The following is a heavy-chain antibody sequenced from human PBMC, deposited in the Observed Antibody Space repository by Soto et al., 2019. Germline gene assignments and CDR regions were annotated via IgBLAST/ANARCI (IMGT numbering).Heavy chain of an antibody. CDR3: AKDLDLYYFDY. J-gene: IGHJ4*02. CDR2: ILHDGSNK. CDR1: GFTFTSYD. V-gene: IGHV3-30*18. Sequence: GGSLRLSCAASGFTFTSYDMHWVRQAPGKGLEWMALILHDGSNKYYADSVKGRFTISRDNSKNTLYLQMNSLRAEDTAVYYCAKDLDLYYFDYWGQGTLVTVSS.